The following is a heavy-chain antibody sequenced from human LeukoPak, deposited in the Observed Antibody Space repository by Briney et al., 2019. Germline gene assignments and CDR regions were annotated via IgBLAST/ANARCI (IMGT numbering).Heavy chain of an antibody. Sequence: GGSLRLSCAASTFTFSSYWMSWVRQAPGKGLEWVANIGQDGSEKYYVDSVKGRFTISRDNAKNSLYLQMNSLRAEDTAVYYCAREVVVVAANSRFDPWGQGTLVTVSA. CDR2: IGQDGSEK. CDR3: AREVVVVAANSRFDP. CDR1: TFTFSSYW. V-gene: IGHV3-7*01. D-gene: IGHD2-15*01. J-gene: IGHJ5*02.